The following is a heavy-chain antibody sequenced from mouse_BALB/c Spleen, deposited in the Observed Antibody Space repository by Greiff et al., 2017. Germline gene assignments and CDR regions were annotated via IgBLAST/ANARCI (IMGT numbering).Heavy chain of an antibody. CDR1: GFTFSDYY. D-gene: IGHD2-1*01. V-gene: IGHV5-4*02. Sequence: EVQLVESGGGLVKPGGSLKLSCAASGFTFSDYYMSWVRQTPEKRLEWVATISDGGSYTYYPDSVKGRFTISRDNAKNNLYLQMSSLKSEDTAMYYCAREGNGNYGFAYWGQGTLVTVSA. CDR2: ISDGGSYT. J-gene: IGHJ3*01. CDR3: AREGNGNYGFAY.